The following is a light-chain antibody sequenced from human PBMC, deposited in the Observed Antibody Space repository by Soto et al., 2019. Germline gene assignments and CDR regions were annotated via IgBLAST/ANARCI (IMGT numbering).Light chain of an antibody. V-gene: IGKV1-27*01. J-gene: IGKJ4*01. CDR2: AAS. CDR1: QNIRSR. CDR3: QRYYNAPFT. Sequence: DFQMTQSPSTLSASVGDRVTITCRASQNIRSRLAWFQQKPGKAPKLLIYAASTLESGIPPRFSGSGSGTDFTLTINNLQPEDVATYYCQRYYNAPFTFGGGTKVEIK.